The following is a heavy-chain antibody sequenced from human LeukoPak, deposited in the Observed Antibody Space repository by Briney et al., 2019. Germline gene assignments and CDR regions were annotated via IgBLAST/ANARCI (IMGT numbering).Heavy chain of an antibody. V-gene: IGHV7-4-1*02. Sequence: EASVKVSCKASGYIFSSYVLHWVRQAPGQGLEWMGWINTNTGNPTYAQGFTGRFVFSLDTSVNTAYLQISSLKADDTAMYYCARGDYETHGYQTRWGQGTLVTVSS. J-gene: IGHJ4*02. CDR1: GYIFSSYV. CDR3: ARGDYETHGYQTR. D-gene: IGHD3-22*01. CDR2: INTNTGNP.